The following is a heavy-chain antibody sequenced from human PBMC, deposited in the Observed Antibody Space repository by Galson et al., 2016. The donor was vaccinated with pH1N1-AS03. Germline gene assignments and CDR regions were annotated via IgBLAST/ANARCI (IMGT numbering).Heavy chain of an antibody. CDR2: VIPTLGIT. J-gene: IGHJ4*02. CDR1: GDTFSNYA. Sequence: SVKVSCKASGDTFSNYALSWVRQAPGQGLDWMGGVIPTLGITKHAQKFQDRVTITADKSTSTAYLELSSLRAEDTAVYYCAKDPIQYGDYVWYFDYWGQGTLVTVSS. V-gene: IGHV1-69*10. CDR3: AKDPIQYGDYVWYFDY. D-gene: IGHD4-17*01.